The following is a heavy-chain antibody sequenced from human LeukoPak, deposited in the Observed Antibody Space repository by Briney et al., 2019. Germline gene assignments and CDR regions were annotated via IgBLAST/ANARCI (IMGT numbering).Heavy chain of an antibody. J-gene: IGHJ3*02. D-gene: IGHD3-22*01. Sequence: ASVKVSCKVSGYTLTELSMHWVRQAPGKGLEWMGGFDPNDGETIYAQKFQVRVTMTEDTSTDTAYMDLRSLRFEDTAVYYCTTAYDTSGFAPFDIWGQGTMVTVSS. CDR3: TTAYDTSGFAPFDI. V-gene: IGHV1-24*01. CDR2: FDPNDGET. CDR1: GYTLTELS.